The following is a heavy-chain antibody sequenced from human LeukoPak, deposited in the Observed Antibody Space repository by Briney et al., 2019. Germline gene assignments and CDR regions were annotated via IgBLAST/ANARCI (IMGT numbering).Heavy chain of an antibody. D-gene: IGHD3-3*01. CDR2: ITGSGRTT. V-gene: IGHV3-23*01. Sequence: TGGSLRLSCAASGFTFNNYAMSWVRQAPGKGLEWVSGITGSGRTTYYADSVKGRLTISRDNSKNSLYLQINSLRAEDTAVYYCAKGLLITILGSLDYWGQGTLVTVSS. J-gene: IGHJ4*02. CDR1: GFTFNNYA. CDR3: AKGLLITILGSLDY.